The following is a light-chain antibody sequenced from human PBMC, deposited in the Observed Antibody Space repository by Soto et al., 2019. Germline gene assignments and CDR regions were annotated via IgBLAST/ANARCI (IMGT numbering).Light chain of an antibody. Sequence: DIQMTQSPSSLSASVGDRVTITCRASQGISNYLAWYQQKPGKVPKLLIYAASTLQSGVPSRFSGSGSGTDFTLTISSLQPEDVAVYYCQHYYNSWTFGQGTQVEIK. J-gene: IGKJ1*01. V-gene: IGKV1-27*01. CDR1: QGISNY. CDR2: AAS. CDR3: QHYYNSWT.